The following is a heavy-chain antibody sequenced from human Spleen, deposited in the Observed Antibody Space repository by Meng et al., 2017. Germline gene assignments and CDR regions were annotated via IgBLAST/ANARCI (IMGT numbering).Heavy chain of an antibody. Sequence: LRLSCTVSGGSISSGGDYWSWIRQPAGKGLEWIGRIYISGSTNYNPSLKSRVTISVDTSKDQFSLKLRSVTAADTAVYYCARDSGRSIIVSHYGMDVWGQGTTVTVSS. J-gene: IGHJ6*02. CDR2: IYISGST. CDR1: GGSISSGGDY. V-gene: IGHV4-61*02. D-gene: IGHD3-22*01. CDR3: ARDSGRSIIVSHYGMDV.